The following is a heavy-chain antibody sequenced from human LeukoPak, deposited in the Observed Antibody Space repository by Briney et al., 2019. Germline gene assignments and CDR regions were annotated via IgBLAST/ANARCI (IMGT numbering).Heavy chain of an antibody. CDR3: AGRSGYYYGMDV. Sequence: PSETLSLTCTVSGGSISSYYWSWIRQPPGKGLEWVGYIYYSGSSNYNPSPKSRDTISVDPSKNPFSLKLSAVTAAETAVDCCAGRSGYYYGMDVWGQGTTVTVSS. V-gene: IGHV4-59*08. J-gene: IGHJ6*02. CDR1: GGSISSYY. CDR2: IYYSGSS.